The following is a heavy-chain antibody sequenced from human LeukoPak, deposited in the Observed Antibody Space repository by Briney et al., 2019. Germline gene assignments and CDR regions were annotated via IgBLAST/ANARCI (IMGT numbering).Heavy chain of an antibody. Sequence: SVKVSCKASGGTFSSYAISWVRQAPGQGLEWMGGIIPIFGTANYAQKFQGRVTTTADESTSTAYMELSSLRSEDTAAYYCARDGSSGYYEYWGQGTLVTVSS. CDR3: ARDGSSGYYEY. V-gene: IGHV1-69*13. J-gene: IGHJ4*02. CDR1: GGTFSSYA. D-gene: IGHD3-22*01. CDR2: IIPIFGTA.